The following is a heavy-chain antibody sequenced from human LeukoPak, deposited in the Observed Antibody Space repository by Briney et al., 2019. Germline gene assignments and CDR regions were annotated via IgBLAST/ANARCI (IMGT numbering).Heavy chain of an antibody. CDR1: GFTFSDYY. J-gene: IGHJ4*02. CDR3: ARDVVAGHFDY. CDR2: ISSSGSTI. V-gene: IGHV3-11*01. D-gene: IGHD6-19*01. Sequence: GGSLRLSCAASGFTFSDYYMSWIRQAPGKGLEWVSYISSSGSTIYYADSVKGRFTICRGNAKNSLYLQMNSLRAEDTAVYYCARDVVAGHFDYWGQGTLVTVSS.